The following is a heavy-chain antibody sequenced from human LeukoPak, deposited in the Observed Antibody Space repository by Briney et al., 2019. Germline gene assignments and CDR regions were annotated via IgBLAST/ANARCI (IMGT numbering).Heavy chain of an antibody. V-gene: IGHV3-23*01. Sequence: GGSLRLSCAASGFTFSSYSMNWVRQAPGKGLEWVSAISHTSEYTYHADSVKGRFTVSRDNSKNTLYLQMNSLRAEDTAMYYCAKGSSAGRPYYFDYWGQGTLVTVSS. CDR2: ISHTSEYT. J-gene: IGHJ4*02. CDR1: GFTFSSYS. CDR3: AKGSSAGRPYYFDY. D-gene: IGHD3-10*01.